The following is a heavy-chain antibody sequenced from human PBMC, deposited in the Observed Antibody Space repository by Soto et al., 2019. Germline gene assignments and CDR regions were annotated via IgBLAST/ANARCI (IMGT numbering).Heavy chain of an antibody. J-gene: IGHJ4*02. CDR2: ISFDGKNR. D-gene: IGHD6-25*01. CDR3: AKGAQAAAVLDH. Sequence: QVQLLESGGGVVQPGGSLKLSCKRSGFTFSLYGMHWVRQAPGKGLEWLAVISFDGKNRYYADSVKGRFTISRDNSKTALFLQMSNLRADDTAVYFCAKGAQAAAVLDHWGQGALVTVAS. CDR1: GFTFSLYG. V-gene: IGHV3-30*18.